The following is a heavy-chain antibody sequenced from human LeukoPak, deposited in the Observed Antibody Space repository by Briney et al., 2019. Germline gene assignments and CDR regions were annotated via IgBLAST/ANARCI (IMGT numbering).Heavy chain of an antibody. CDR1: GYTFTSYD. D-gene: IGHD2-2*01. Sequence: ASVKVSCKASGYTFTSYDINWVRQATGQGLEWMGWMNPNSGNTGYAQKFQGRVTITRNTSISTAYMELSSLRSEDTAVYYCARARVVPGAMYNWFDPWGQGTLVTVSS. V-gene: IGHV1-8*03. J-gene: IGHJ5*02. CDR3: ARARVVPGAMYNWFDP. CDR2: MNPNSGNT.